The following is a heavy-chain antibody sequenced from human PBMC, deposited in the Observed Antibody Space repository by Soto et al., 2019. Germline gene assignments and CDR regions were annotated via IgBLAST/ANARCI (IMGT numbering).Heavy chain of an antibody. CDR2: IHYSGTT. Sequence: LSATLSLPCTVSGGSMRNYFWTWIRQPPGKGLEWIGYIHYSGTTSFFPSYNPSLRSRVTISEDTSKNQFSLKLLSVTTADTAVYFCAAGEASSRNLAPYYLDFWGQGTLVTVSS. D-gene: IGHD6-13*01. CDR1: GGSMRNYF. V-gene: IGHV4-59*01. CDR3: AAGEASSRNLAPYYLDF. J-gene: IGHJ4*02.